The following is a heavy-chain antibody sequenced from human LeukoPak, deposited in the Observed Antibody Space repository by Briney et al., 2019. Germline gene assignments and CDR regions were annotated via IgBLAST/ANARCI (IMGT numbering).Heavy chain of an antibody. Sequence: GASLRLSCAASGFTFSSYSMNWVRQAPGKGLEWVSSISSSSSYIYYADSVKGRFTISRDNAKNSLYLQMNSLRAEDTAVYYCARDLHYYGSGSYLFPLGYWGQGTLVTVSS. V-gene: IGHV3-21*01. CDR1: GFTFSSYS. CDR2: ISSSSSYI. D-gene: IGHD3-10*01. CDR3: ARDLHYYGSGSYLFPLGY. J-gene: IGHJ4*02.